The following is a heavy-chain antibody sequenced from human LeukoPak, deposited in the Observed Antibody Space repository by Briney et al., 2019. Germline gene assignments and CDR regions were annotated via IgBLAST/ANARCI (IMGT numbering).Heavy chain of an antibody. CDR1: GFTASGSN. CDR3: AGRGVIDDSFDF. J-gene: IGHJ4*02. D-gene: IGHD2-21*01. Sequence: PEGSLRLSCAASGFTASGSNMSWGRQAPERGVWWVSDLYVSDNTYYTDSVNGRFTIARDNSKNTLYHQRSSLRAEDTAVYYCAGRGVIDDSFDFWGQGTMVTVSS. V-gene: IGHV3-66*02. CDR2: LYVSDNT.